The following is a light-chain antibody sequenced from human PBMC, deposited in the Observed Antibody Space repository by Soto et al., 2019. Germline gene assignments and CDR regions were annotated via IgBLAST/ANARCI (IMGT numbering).Light chain of an antibody. CDR2: YAS. J-gene: IGKJ3*01. Sequence: EMVRTQSPATLSVSPGERVTLSCRASESCHSNLAWYQQKPGQGPSLLIYYASTRVTGVPDRFSGSGSGTEFTLTISSLQSEDFGVYYCQHYSNWPPSFGPGTKVEIK. CDR3: QHYSNWPPS. V-gene: IGKV3-15*01. CDR1: ESCHSN.